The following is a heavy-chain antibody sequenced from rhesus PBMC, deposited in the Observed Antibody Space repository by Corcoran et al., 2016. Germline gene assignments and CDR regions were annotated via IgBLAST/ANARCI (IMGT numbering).Heavy chain of an antibody. CDR3: AREAFSSGWYFDY. Sequence: QVQLQESGPGVVKPSETLSLTCAVSGGSISESYRWSWIRQPPGKGLEWIGYIYGSSTSTNYNPSLKIRVTISKDTSKNQFSLKLSSVTAADTALYYCAREAFSSGWYFDYWGQGVLVTVSS. CDR2: IYGSSTST. J-gene: IGHJ4*01. V-gene: IGHV4S10*01. CDR1: GGSISESYR. D-gene: IGHD6-31*01.